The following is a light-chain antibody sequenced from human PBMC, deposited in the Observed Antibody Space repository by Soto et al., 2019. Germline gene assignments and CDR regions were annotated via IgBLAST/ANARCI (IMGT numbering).Light chain of an antibody. CDR2: GVS. J-gene: IGKJ5*01. V-gene: IGKV3-20*01. CDR1: QSVSSNF. CDR3: QHYATSPAIT. Sequence: ETVLTQSAGTLSLSPGERATLSCRASQSVSSNFLVRYKQKPGQAPRLLISGVSTRATGIPDRFSGSGSGRDFALTIRRLEPEDVSVYYCQHYATSPAITFGEGTRGEIK.